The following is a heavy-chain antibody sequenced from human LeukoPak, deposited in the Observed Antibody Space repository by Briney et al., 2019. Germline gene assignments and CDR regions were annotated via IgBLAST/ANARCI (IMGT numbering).Heavy chain of an antibody. D-gene: IGHD3-22*01. CDR3: ATDRVGYYDSSGYFSPLDY. V-gene: IGHV1-24*01. Sequence: ASVKVSCKFSGYTLTELSMHWVRQAPVKGLEWMGGFDPEDGETIYAQKFQGRVTMTEDTSTDTAYMELSSLRSEDTAVYYCATDRVGYYDSSGYFSPLDYWGQGTLVTVSS. CDR1: GYTLTELS. J-gene: IGHJ4*02. CDR2: FDPEDGET.